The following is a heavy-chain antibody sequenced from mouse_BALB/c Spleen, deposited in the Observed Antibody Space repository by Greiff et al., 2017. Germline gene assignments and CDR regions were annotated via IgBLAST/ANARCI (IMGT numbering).Heavy chain of an antibody. CDR2: IYPGGGYT. V-gene: IGHV1-63*02. D-gene: IGHD1-1*01. CDR3: ARRYYGSSPYFDY. Sequence: QVQLKQSGAELVRPGTSVKISCKASGYTFTNYWLGWVKQRPGHGLEWIGDIYPGGGYTNYNEKFKGKATLTADTSSSTAYMQLSSLTSEDSAVYFCARRYYGSSPYFDYWGQGTTLTVSS. CDR1: GYTFTNYW. J-gene: IGHJ2*01.